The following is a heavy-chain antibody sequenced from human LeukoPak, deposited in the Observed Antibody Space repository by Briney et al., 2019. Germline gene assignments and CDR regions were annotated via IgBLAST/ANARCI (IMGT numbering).Heavy chain of an antibody. CDR1: GGSVENKH. Sequence: SETLSLTCAVSGGSVENKHWAWIRLPAGKGLEWIGRLHVSGNTNFNPSLKSRVTISVDTSKNQFSLKMTSMTAPDTAVYFCARDPLRSSFDSWGQGILVTVAP. J-gene: IGHJ4*02. CDR3: ARDPLRSSFDS. D-gene: IGHD1-26*01. V-gene: IGHV4-4*07. CDR2: LHVSGNT.